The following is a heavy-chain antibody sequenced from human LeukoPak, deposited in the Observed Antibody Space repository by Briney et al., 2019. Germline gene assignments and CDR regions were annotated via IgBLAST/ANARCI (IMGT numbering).Heavy chain of an antibody. Sequence: SETLSLTCTVSGVSITSYYWSWVRQSPGRGLEWIGYIYYTGSTNYNPSLKSRVTISVDTSKSQSSLKLSSVTAADTAVYYCARPQHDALDIWGQGTMVTVSS. CDR3: ARPQHDALDI. D-gene: IGHD1-1*01. CDR1: GVSITSYY. J-gene: IGHJ3*02. V-gene: IGHV4-59*08. CDR2: IYYTGST.